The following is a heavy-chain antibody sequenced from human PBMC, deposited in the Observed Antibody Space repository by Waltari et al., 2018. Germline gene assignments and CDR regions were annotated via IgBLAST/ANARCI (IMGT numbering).Heavy chain of an antibody. V-gene: IGHV5-51*01. CDR2: IYPGDSDT. CDR1: GYSFTSYW. CDR3: ARHIGHVGYDHEYYFDY. J-gene: IGHJ4*02. Sequence: GYSFTSYWIGWVRQMPGKGLEWMGIIYPGDSDTRYSPSFQGQVTISADKSISTAYLQWSSLKASDTAMYYCARHIGHVGYDHEYYFDYWGQGTLVTVSS. D-gene: IGHD3-16*01.